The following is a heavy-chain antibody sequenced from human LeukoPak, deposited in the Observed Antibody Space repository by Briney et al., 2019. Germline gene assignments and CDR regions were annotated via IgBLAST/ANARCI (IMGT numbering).Heavy chain of an antibody. V-gene: IGHV3-48*04. D-gene: IGHD3-10*01. CDR3: AASVWFGEYYNFDS. CDR1: GFTFSSYS. Sequence: PGGSLRLSCAASGFTFSSYSMNWVRQAPGKGLEWVSYISSSSSTIYYADSVKGRFTISRDNAKNSLYLQMNSLRAEDAGVYYCAASVWFGEYYNFDSWGQGTLVTVSS. J-gene: IGHJ4*02. CDR2: ISSSSSTI.